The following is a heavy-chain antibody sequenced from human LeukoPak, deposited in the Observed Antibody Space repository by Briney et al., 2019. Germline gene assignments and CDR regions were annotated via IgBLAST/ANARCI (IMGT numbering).Heavy chain of an antibody. CDR3: ARADFWSGYLFDY. V-gene: IGHV4-31*03. J-gene: IGHJ4*02. Sequence: SETLSLTCTVSGGFISSGGYYWSWIRQHPGKGLEWIGYIYYSGSTYYNPSLKSRVTISVDTSKNQFSLKLSSVTAADTAVYYCARADFWSGYLFDYWGQGTLVTVSS. CDR1: GGFISSGGYY. CDR2: IYYSGST. D-gene: IGHD3-3*01.